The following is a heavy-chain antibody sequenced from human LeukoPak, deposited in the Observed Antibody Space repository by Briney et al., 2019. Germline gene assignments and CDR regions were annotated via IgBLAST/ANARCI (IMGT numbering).Heavy chain of an antibody. CDR1: GGTFSSYA. J-gene: IGHJ4*02. CDR3: ARSGPEWELFRDLLSPLDY. CDR2: IIPIFGTA. D-gene: IGHD1-26*01. V-gene: IGHV1-69*13. Sequence: ASVKVSCKASGGTFSSYAISWVRQAPGQGLEWMGGIIPIFGTANYAQKFQGRVTITADESTSTAYMELSSLRSEDTAVYYCARSGPEWELFRDLLSPLDYWGQGTLATVSS.